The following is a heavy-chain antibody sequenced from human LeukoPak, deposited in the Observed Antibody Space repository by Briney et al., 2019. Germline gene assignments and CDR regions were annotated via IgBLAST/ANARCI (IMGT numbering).Heavy chain of an antibody. Sequence: SQTLSLTCALSGDSVSSNSAAWNWIRQSPSRGLEWLVRTYYRSKWYNDYAVSVKSRITINPDTSKNQFSLQLNSVTPEDTAVYYCASSMNSYSSSWYYFDYWGQGTLVTVSS. J-gene: IGHJ4*02. V-gene: IGHV6-1*01. CDR3: ASSMNSYSSSWYYFDY. D-gene: IGHD6-13*01. CDR1: GDSVSSNSAA. CDR2: TYYRSKWYN.